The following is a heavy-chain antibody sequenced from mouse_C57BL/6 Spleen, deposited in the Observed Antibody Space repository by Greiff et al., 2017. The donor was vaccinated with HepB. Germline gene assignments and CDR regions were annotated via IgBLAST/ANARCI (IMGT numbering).Heavy chain of an antibody. CDR1: GFTFSSYA. J-gene: IGHJ4*01. CDR2: ISDGGSYT. Sequence: EVKLMESGGGLVKPGGSLKLSCAASGFTFSSYAMSWVRQTPEKRLEWVATISDGGSYTYYPDNVKGRFTISRDNAKNNLYLQMSHLKSEDTAMYYCARDPGGYYAMDYWGQGTSVTVSS. CDR3: ARDPGGYYAMDY. V-gene: IGHV5-4*01.